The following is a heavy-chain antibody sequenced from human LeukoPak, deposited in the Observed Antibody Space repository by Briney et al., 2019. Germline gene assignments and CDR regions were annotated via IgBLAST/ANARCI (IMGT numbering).Heavy chain of an antibody. CDR2: IDSNGNT. CDR1: GGSISSYY. CDR3: VRHAHYYYFADF. J-gene: IGHJ6*03. V-gene: IGHV4-39*01. Sequence: PSETLSLTCTVSGGSISSYYWGWIRQPPGQGLEWLGSIDSNGNTYYNPSLESRASVQVDTSQNQVSLKLTSVTAADTAVYYCVRHAHYYYFADFWGEGT.